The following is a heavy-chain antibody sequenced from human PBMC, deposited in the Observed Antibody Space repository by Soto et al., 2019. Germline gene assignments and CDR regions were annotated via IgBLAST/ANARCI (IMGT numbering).Heavy chain of an antibody. CDR3: ARGRLLWFGERNWFDP. CDR2: INHSGST. V-gene: IGHV4-34*01. D-gene: IGHD3-10*01. J-gene: IGHJ5*02. CDR1: GGSISNFY. Sequence: PSETLSLTCTVSGGSISNFYWSWIRQPPGKGLEWIGEINHSGSTNYNPSLKSRVTISVDTSKNQFSLKLSSVTAADTAVYYCARGRLLWFGERNWFDPWGQGTLVTVS.